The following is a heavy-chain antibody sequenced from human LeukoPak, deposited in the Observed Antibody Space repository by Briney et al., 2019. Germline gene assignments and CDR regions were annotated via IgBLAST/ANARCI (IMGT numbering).Heavy chain of an antibody. D-gene: IGHD3-22*01. Sequence: PSETLSLTCTVSGGSISSGNYYWSWIRQPAGKGLEWVGRIYTSGSTNYNPSLKSRVTISVDTSKSQFSLKLSSVIAADTAVYYCARATYEDLDSWGQGTLVTVSS. J-gene: IGHJ4*02. CDR3: ARATYEDLDS. V-gene: IGHV4-61*02. CDR2: IYTSGST. CDR1: GGSISSGNYY.